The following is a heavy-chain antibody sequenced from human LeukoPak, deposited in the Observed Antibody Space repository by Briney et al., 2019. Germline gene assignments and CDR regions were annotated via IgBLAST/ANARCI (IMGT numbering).Heavy chain of an antibody. D-gene: IGHD6-13*01. CDR3: ARIKSAAGDY. Sequence: PGRSLRLSCAASGFTFSSYAMHWVRQAPGKGLEWVANIKQDGSEKYYVDSVKGRFTISRDNAKNSLYLQMNSLRVEDTAVYYCARIKSAAGDYWGQGTLVTVSS. J-gene: IGHJ4*02. CDR1: GFTFSSYA. V-gene: IGHV3-7*01. CDR2: IKQDGSEK.